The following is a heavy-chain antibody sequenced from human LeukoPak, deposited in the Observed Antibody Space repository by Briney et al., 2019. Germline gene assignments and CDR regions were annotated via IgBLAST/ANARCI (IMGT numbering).Heavy chain of an antibody. V-gene: IGHV1-18*01. J-gene: IGHJ5*02. Sequence: ASVQVTCKASGYTFTNYDISWVRQAPGQGLEWMGWISAYNGNTNYAQKLQGRVTMTTDRSTSTNYMEQRSLRADDTAVYYCARAQQLVHWFDPWGQGTLVTVSS. CDR2: ISAYNGNT. CDR3: ARAQQLVHWFDP. D-gene: IGHD6-13*01. CDR1: GYTFTNYD.